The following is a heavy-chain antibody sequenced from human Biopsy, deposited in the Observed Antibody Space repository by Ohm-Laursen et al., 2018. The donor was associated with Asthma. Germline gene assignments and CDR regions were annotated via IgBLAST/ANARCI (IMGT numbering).Heavy chain of an antibody. CDR3: AKDLSKAVGGSNDYYYGMDV. V-gene: IGHV3-23*01. Sequence: SLRLSCSAPGFTFSKYAMTWVRQAPGKGLEWVSDISGGGGGTKYADSVKGRFTISRDNSKNTLSLQMSSLRAEDTALYYCAKDLSKAVGGSNDYYYGMDVWGQGTTVTVAS. J-gene: IGHJ6*02. CDR2: ISGGGGGT. D-gene: IGHD6-19*01. CDR1: GFTFSKYA.